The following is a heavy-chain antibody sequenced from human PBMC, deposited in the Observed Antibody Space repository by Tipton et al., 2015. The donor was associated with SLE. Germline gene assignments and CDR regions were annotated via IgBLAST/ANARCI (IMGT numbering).Heavy chain of an antibody. D-gene: IGHD3-10*01. V-gene: IGHV4-39*07. CDR1: GGSISSSSYY. J-gene: IGHJ5*02. Sequence: TLSLTCTVSGGSISSSSYYWGWIRQPPGKGLEWIGSIYYSGSTYYNPSLKSRVTISVDTSKNQFSLKLSSVTAADTAVYYCARDLSITMVRGVIITNWFDPWGQRTLVTVSS. CDR3: ARDLSITMVRGVIITNWFDP. CDR2: IYYSGST.